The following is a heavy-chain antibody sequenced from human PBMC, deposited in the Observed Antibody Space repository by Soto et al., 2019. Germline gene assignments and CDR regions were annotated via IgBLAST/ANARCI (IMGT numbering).Heavy chain of an antibody. Sequence: GGSLRLCGAACGFTFSSYGMHWARQAPGQRLEWVAVISYDGSNKDYADSVKARFTISRDNSKNTLYLQLNSLRAEDTAVYYCAKGSGNGDRYYYYAMDVWGQGTTVTVSS. CDR1: GFTFSSYG. D-gene: IGHD4-4*01. CDR2: ISYDGSNK. J-gene: IGHJ6*02. CDR3: AKGSGNGDRYYYYAMDV. V-gene: IGHV3-30*18.